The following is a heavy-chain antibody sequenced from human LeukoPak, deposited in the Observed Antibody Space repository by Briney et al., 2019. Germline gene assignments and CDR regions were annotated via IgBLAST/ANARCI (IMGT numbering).Heavy chain of an antibody. Sequence: SETLSLTCTVSGGSLSSYSWSWVRQPPGKGLEWIGEINHSGSTNYNPSLKSRVTISVDTSKNQFSLKLSSVTAADTAVYYCARGPDYDSSGYYFDLDYWGQGTLVTVSS. CDR1: GGSLSSYS. CDR3: ARGPDYDSSGYYFDLDY. V-gene: IGHV4-34*01. J-gene: IGHJ4*02. CDR2: INHSGST. D-gene: IGHD3-22*01.